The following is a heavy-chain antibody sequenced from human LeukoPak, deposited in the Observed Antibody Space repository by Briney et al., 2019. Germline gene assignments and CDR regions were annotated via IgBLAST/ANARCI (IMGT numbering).Heavy chain of an antibody. CDR2: ISSGGDTT. V-gene: IGHV3-11*01. J-gene: IGHJ4*02. CDR3: ATCDYGADYFDY. Sequence: GGSLRLSCAASGFTFSDYYMSWIRQAPGKGLEWVSYISSGGDTTYYADSVTGRFTISRDNAKNSLYLQMNSLRAEDTAIYYCATCDYGADYFDYWGQGTLVTVST. CDR1: GFTFSDYY. D-gene: IGHD4/OR15-4a*01.